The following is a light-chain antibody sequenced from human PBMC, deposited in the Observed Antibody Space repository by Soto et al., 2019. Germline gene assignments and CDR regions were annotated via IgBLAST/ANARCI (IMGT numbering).Light chain of an antibody. CDR2: GAS. CDR3: QQYGSSRRT. J-gene: IGKJ1*01. CDR1: QSVSSSY. Sequence: EIVLTQSPGTLSLSPGERATLSCRASQSVSSSYLAWYQQKPGQAPRLLIYGASSRATGIPDRFSGSGSGTDFTLTISRLEPEDFAVYYCQQYGSSRRTFGQGTKVDIE. V-gene: IGKV3-20*01.